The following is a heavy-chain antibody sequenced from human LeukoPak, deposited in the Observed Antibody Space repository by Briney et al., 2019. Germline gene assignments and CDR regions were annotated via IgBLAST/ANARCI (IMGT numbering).Heavy chain of an antibody. J-gene: IGHJ4*02. CDR3: ARDLSYYLDSSGYSD. V-gene: IGHV1-69*01. D-gene: IGHD3-22*01. CDR1: GGTFSSYA. Sequence: APVKVSCKASGGTFSSYAISWVRHAPGQGLEWRGGVITIFGTANYAQKLQGTVTITADESTSTAYMELSSLRSEDTAVYYCARDLSYYLDSSGYSDWSQARLVTAPS. CDR2: VITIFGTA.